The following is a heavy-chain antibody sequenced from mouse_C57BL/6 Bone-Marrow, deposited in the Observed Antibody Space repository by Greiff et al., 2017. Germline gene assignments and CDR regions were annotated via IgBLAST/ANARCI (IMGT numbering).Heavy chain of an antibody. CDR2: ISNLAYSI. V-gene: IGHV5-15*01. Sequence: EVKLMESGGGLVQPGGSLKLSCAASGFTFSDYGMAWVRQAPRKGPEWVAFISNLAYSIYYADTVTGRFTISRENAKNTLYLEMSSLRSEDTAMYYCARQGQRYFDVWGTGTTVTVSS. CDR3: ARQGQRYFDV. J-gene: IGHJ1*03. CDR1: GFTFSDYG.